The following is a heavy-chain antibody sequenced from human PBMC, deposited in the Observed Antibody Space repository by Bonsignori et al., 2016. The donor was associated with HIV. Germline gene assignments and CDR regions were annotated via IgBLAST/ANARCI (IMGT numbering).Heavy chain of an antibody. CDR3: ARASYDYVWGSYRAFDI. Sequence: RQAPGKGLEWIGYIYYSGSTNYNPSLKSRVTISVDTSKNQFSLKLSSVTAADTAVYYCARASYDYVWGSYRAFDIWGQGTMVTVSS. V-gene: IGHV4-59*01. CDR2: IYYSGST. D-gene: IGHD3-16*02. J-gene: IGHJ3*02.